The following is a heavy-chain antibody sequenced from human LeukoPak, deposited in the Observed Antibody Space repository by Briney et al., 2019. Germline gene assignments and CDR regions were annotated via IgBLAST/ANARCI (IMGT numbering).Heavy chain of an antibody. J-gene: IGHJ4*02. Sequence: SETLSLTCTVSGGSISSGDYYWSWIRQPPGRGLEWIGYISYSGFTYYNPSLKSRITISEDTSKNHVSLNLTSVTAADTAVYYCARGKRWSHFDSWGQGTLVTVSS. CDR1: GGSISSGDYY. CDR2: ISYSGFT. D-gene: IGHD5-24*01. V-gene: IGHV4-30-4*08. CDR3: ARGKRWSHFDS.